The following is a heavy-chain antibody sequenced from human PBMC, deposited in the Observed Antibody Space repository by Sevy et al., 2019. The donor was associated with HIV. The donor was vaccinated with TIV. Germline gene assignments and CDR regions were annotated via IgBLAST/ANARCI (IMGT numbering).Heavy chain of an antibody. V-gene: IGHV1-24*01. CDR3: ATTKDYYESSGSPFDY. CDR2: FDPEDGEK. Sequence: ASVKVSCKVSGYTLTQLSMHWVRQAPGKGLEWTGSFDPEDGEKLYAEKFQGRVTMTEDTSTDTAYIELSSLRSEDTAIYYCATTKDYYESSGSPFDYWGQGTLVTVSS. D-gene: IGHD3-22*01. J-gene: IGHJ4*02. CDR1: GYTLTQLS.